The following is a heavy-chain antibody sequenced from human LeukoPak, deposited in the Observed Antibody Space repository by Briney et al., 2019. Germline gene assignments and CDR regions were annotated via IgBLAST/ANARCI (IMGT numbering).Heavy chain of an antibody. V-gene: IGHV1-18*01. CDR2: ISGYNGHT. CDR1: GYTFTSYG. Sequence: ASVKVSCKASGYTFTSYGFSWVRQAPGQGLEWMGWISGYNGHTNYAQKFQGRVTMTTDTSTSTAYMDLRSLRSDDTAVYYCARDLPAAGKYNWFDSWGQGTLVTVSS. D-gene: IGHD6-13*01. J-gene: IGHJ5*01. CDR3: ARDLPAAGKYNWFDS.